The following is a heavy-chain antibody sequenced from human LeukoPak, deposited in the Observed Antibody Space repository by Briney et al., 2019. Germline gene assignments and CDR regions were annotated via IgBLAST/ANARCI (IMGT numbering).Heavy chain of an antibody. CDR2: IYSGGST. D-gene: IGHD4-17*01. J-gene: IGHJ4*02. V-gene: IGHV3-66*01. CDR3: ARDPKGTVFYFDY. Sequence: GGSLRLSCAASGFTFSSYAMSWVRQAPGKGLEWVSVIYSGGSTYYADSVKGRFTISRDNSKNTLYLQMNSLRAEDTAVYYCARDPKGTVFYFDYWGQGTLVTVSS. CDR1: GFTFSSYA.